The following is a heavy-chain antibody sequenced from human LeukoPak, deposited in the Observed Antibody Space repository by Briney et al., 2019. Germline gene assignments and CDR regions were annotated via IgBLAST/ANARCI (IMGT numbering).Heavy chain of an antibody. D-gene: IGHD5-24*01. CDR2: IHYTGRI. J-gene: IGHJ4*02. V-gene: IGHV4-34*01. Sequence: SETLSLTCAVYGGSFSGYYWTWIRQPPGKGLGWIGEIHYTGRINYNPSLKSRLTISADTSNNHFSLKMNSVTAADTAVYYCSRGTDAYKCGNSWGQGTLVTVSS. CDR3: SRGTDAYKCGNS. CDR1: GGSFSGYY.